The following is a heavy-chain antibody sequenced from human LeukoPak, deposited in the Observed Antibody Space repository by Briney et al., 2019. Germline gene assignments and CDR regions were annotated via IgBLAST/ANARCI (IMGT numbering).Heavy chain of an antibody. CDR1: GGTFSSYA. CDR2: IIPIFGIA. V-gene: IGHV1-69*04. J-gene: IGHJ4*02. D-gene: IGHD3-22*01. Sequence: SVKVSCKASGGTFSSYAISWVRQAPGQGIEWMGRIIPIFGIANYAQKFQGRVTITADKSTSTAYMELSSLRSEDTAVYYCAAGGDSSGLDYWGQGTLVTVSS. CDR3: AAGGDSSGLDY.